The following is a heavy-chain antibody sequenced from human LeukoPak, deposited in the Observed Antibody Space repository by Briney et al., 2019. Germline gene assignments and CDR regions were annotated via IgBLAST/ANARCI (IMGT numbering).Heavy chain of an antibody. CDR2: ISYDGSNK. J-gene: IGHJ6*02. CDR1: GFIFNSYG. D-gene: IGHD3-22*01. CDR3: AKDRKDKYDSSGYSFDYGMDV. Sequence: GGSLRLSCAASGFIFNSYGMHWVRQAPGKGLEWVAVISYDGSNKYYADSVKGRFTISRDNSKNTLYLQMNSQRAEDTAVYYCAKDRKDKYDSSGYSFDYGMDVWGQGTTVTVSS. V-gene: IGHV3-30*18.